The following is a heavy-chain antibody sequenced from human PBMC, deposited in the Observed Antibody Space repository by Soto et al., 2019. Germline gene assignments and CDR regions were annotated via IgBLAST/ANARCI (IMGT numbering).Heavy chain of an antibody. J-gene: IGHJ6*02. CDR1: GGFISPDAYY. Sequence: SETLSVTYSVSGGFISPDAYYWTCVRQPPGKGLEWIGHIYYNGNTYYNPSLKSRLTMSLDTSQNQFSLHLSSVIAADSALYFCARATTVTSSFFYYGLEVWGQGTTVTVS. CDR3: ARATTVTSSFFYYGLEV. V-gene: IGHV4-30-4*08. CDR2: IYYNGNT. D-gene: IGHD4-17*01.